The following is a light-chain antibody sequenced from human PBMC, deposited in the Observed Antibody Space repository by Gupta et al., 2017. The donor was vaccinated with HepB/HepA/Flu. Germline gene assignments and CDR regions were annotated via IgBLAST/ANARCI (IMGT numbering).Light chain of an antibody. Sequence: EIVLTHSTGTRSFSPGERATLSCRASQSVSSSYLAWYQQKPGQAPRLLIYGASSRATGIPDRFSGSGSGTDFTLTISRLEPEDFAVYYCQQCGTSPITFDQGTRLEIK. J-gene: IGKJ5*01. CDR2: GAS. CDR3: QQCGTSPIT. V-gene: IGKV3-20*01. CDR1: QSVSSSY.